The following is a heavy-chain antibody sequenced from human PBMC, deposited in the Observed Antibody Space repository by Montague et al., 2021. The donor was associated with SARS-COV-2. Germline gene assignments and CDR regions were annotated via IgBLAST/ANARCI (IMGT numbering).Heavy chain of an antibody. CDR1: GDSVSSNIAT. CDR3: ARIPVGSKYYFDF. Sequence: CAISGDSVSSNIATWNWIRQSPSRGLEWLGRTYYRSKWYNDYAESVKSRITIDPDTSKHQFSLHLNSVTPEDTAVYYCARIPVGSKYYFDFWGQGKLVTVSS. J-gene: IGHJ4*02. V-gene: IGHV6-1*01. CDR2: TYYRSKWYN. D-gene: IGHD2-2*01.